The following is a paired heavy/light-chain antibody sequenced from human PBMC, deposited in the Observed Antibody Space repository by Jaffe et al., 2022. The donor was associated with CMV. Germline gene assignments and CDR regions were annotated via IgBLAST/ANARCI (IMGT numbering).Heavy chain of an antibody. Sequence: QVQLQESGPGQVKPSGTLSLTCAVSGGSISSNNWWTWVRQAPGKGLEWIGEIHHLGSAYYNPSLKSRVTISVDKSKNQFSLRLTSVTAADTAVYYCARASFMDVWGKGTTVIVSS. CDR1: GGSISSNNW. CDR3: ARASFMDV. V-gene: IGHV4-4*02. CDR2: IHHLGSA. J-gene: IGHJ6*04.
Light chain of an antibody. J-gene: IGKJ2*01. CDR1: QDIDDA. V-gene: IGKV5-2*01. CDR2: EAT. CDR3: LQHDNFPYT. Sequence: ETTLTQSPAFMSATPGDKVNISCKASQDIDDAVNWYQRKPGEAAIFIIQEATTLVPGSSPRFSGSGSGTDFTLTIDNIESEDAAYYFCLQHDNFPYTFGQGTKLEIK.